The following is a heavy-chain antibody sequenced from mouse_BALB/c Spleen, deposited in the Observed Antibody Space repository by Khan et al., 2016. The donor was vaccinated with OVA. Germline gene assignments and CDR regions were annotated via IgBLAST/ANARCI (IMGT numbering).Heavy chain of an antibody. CDR3: ARNREPDYFDY. J-gene: IGHJ2*01. CDR2: IWAGGST. V-gene: IGHV2-9*02. CDR1: GFSLTNYA. Sequence: QVQLKQSGPGLMAPSQSLSITCTVTGFSLTNYAIHWIRQPPGKNLEWMGIIWAGGSTNYNSALMSRLSTSKYNSKSQVFLKMNSLHAHDTAICYCARNREPDYFDYWGQGTTLTASS.